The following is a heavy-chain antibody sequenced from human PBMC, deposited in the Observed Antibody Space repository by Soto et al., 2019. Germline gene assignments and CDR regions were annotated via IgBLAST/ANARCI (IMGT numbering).Heavy chain of an antibody. D-gene: IGHD7-27*01. V-gene: IGHV1-3*01. J-gene: IGHJ3*02. CDR2: MNAGNGNT. CDR3: ASPNWGSDTGAFDI. CDR1: GYTFTSYA. Sequence: ASVKVSCKASGYTFTSYAMHWVRQAPGQRLEWMGWMNAGNGNTKYSQKFQGRVTITRETSASTAYMELSSLRSEDTAVYYCASPNWGSDTGAFDIWGQGTMVTVSS.